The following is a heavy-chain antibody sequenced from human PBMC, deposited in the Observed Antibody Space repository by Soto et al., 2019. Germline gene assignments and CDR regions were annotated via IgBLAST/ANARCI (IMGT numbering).Heavy chain of an antibody. D-gene: IGHD3-10*01. CDR1: GYTFTSYD. CDR2: INPISGST. V-gene: IGHV1-46*03. CDR3: ARGVLLWFGELLLSLDY. J-gene: IGHJ4*02. Sequence: QVQLVQSGDEVKKPGASVKVSCKAFGYTFTSYDMHWVRQAPGQGLEWMGIINPISGSTNYAQKFQGRVTVTRDTSTSTVYMELSSLRSEDTAIYYCARGVLLWFGELLLSLDYWGQGTLVTVSS.